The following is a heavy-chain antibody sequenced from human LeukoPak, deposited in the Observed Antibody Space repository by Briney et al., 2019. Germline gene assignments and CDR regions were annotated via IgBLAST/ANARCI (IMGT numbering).Heavy chain of an antibody. V-gene: IGHV3-23*01. J-gene: IGHJ4*02. CDR3: AKVDYGGYWYYFDY. Sequence: PGGSLRLSCAASGFTFSSYAMSWVRQAPGKGLEWVSATSGSGGSTYYADSVKGRFTISRDNSKDTLYLQMNSLRAEDTAVYYCAKVDYGGYWYYFDYWGQGTLVTVSS. D-gene: IGHD4-17*01. CDR1: GFTFSSYA. CDR2: TSGSGGST.